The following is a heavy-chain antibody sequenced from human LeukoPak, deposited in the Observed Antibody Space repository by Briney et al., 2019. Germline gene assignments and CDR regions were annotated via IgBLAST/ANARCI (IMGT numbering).Heavy chain of an antibody. V-gene: IGHV3-66*02. D-gene: IGHD1-26*01. CDR3: ARDFDSGNYYSLGY. J-gene: IGHJ4*02. Sequence: GGSLRLSCAASGSTVSSSYMSWVRQAPGKGLEWVSVIYSGGTTYYADSVKGRFTISRDSSKNTVYLQMNSLRPEDTAVYYCARDFDSGNYYSLGYWGQGTLVTVSS. CDR1: GSTVSSSY. CDR2: IYSGGTT.